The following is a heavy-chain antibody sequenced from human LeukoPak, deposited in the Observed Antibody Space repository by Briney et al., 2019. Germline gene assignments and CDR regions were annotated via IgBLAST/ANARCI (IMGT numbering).Heavy chain of an antibody. V-gene: IGHV4-39*07. D-gene: IGHD3-10*01. CDR2: IYYSGST. Sequence: SETLSLTCTVSGGSISINSYYWGWIRQPPGTGLEWIGHIYYSGSTYYNPSLKSRVAISVDTSKNQFSLKLSSVTAADTAVYYCARDMGAYYYGSGSSGYYYMDVWGTGTTVTVSS. CDR1: GGSISINSYY. CDR3: ARDMGAYYYGSGSSGYYYMDV. J-gene: IGHJ6*03.